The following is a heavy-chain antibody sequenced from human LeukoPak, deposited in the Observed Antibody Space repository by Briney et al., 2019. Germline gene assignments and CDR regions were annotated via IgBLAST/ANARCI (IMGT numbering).Heavy chain of an antibody. CDR2: INHSGST. J-gene: IGHJ4*02. Sequence: SETLSLTCAVYGGSFSGYYWSWIRQPPGKGLEWIGEINHSGSTNYNPSLKSRVTISVDTSKNQFSLKLTSVTAADTAVYYCAREMVRGVLLDYWGQGTLVTVSS. CDR1: GGSFSGYY. V-gene: IGHV4-34*01. CDR3: AREMVRGVLLDY. D-gene: IGHD3-10*01.